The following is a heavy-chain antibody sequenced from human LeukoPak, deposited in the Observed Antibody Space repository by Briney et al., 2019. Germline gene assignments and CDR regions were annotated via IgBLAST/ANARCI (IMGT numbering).Heavy chain of an antibody. CDR1: GSIFTSYW. CDR3: ARRATSEMATIFDY. D-gene: IGHD5-24*01. J-gene: IGHJ4*02. Sequence: GASLQISCKGSGSIFTSYWIGWVRPLRGKGLEWMGIIYPGDSDTRYSPSFQGQVTISADKSISTAYLQWSSLKASDTAMYYCARRATSEMATIFDYWGQGTLVTVSS. V-gene: IGHV5-51*01. CDR2: IYPGDSDT.